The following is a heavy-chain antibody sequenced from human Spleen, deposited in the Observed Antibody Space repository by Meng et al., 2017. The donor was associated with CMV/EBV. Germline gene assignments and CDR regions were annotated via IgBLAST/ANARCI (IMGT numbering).Heavy chain of an antibody. CDR3: AKGDSSSFRPNFDY. J-gene: IGHJ4*02. CDR2: ISWDGAIT. Sequence: GGSLRLSCAASGLTFDDYAMHWVRQAPGRGLEWVSLISWDGAITYYGDSVKGRFTISRDNSKNSLFLQINSLRAEDTALYYCAKGDSSSFRPNFDYWGQGTLVTVSS. V-gene: IGHV3-43D*03. D-gene: IGHD6-6*01. CDR1: GLTFDDYA.